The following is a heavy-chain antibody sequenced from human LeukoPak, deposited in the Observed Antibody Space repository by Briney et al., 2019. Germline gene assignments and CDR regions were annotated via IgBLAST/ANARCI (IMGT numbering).Heavy chain of an antibody. V-gene: IGHV1-69*01. Sequence: SVKVSCKASGGTFSSYAISWVRQAPGQGLEWMGGIIPIFGTANYAQKFQGRVTITADESTSTAYMELSSLRSEDTAVYYCASMSMVRGVIVYFAYWGQGTLVTVSS. CDR3: ASMSMVRGVIVYFAY. D-gene: IGHD3-10*01. J-gene: IGHJ4*02. CDR1: GGTFSSYA. CDR2: IIPIFGTA.